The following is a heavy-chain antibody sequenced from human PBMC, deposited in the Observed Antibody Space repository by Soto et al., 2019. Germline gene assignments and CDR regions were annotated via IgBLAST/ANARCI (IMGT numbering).Heavy chain of an antibody. Sequence: QVQLQESGPGLVKPSQTLSLTCTVSGGSISSGGYYWSWIRQHPGKGLEWIGYIYYSGSTYYNPSLQSRVTISVDTSKNQFSLKLSSVTAADTAVYYCARDPYNWNYYYGMDVWGQGTTVTVSS. CDR3: ARDPYNWNYYYGMDV. CDR1: GGSISSGGYY. D-gene: IGHD1-20*01. CDR2: IYYSGST. J-gene: IGHJ6*02. V-gene: IGHV4-31*03.